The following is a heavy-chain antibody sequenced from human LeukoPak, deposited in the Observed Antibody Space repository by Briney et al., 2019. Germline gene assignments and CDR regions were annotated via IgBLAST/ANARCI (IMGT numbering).Heavy chain of an antibody. CDR3: ARGGEYSRSSSTY. CDR1: GYTFTGYY. CDR2: INPNSGGT. J-gene: IGHJ4*02. V-gene: IGHV1-2*02. Sequence: ASVKVSCKASGYTFTGYYMHWVRQAPGQGLEWMGWINPNSGGTNYAQKFQGRVTVTRDTSFSTAYMELSTLRSDDTAVYYCARGGEYSRSSSTYWGQGTLVTVCS. D-gene: IGHD6-6*01.